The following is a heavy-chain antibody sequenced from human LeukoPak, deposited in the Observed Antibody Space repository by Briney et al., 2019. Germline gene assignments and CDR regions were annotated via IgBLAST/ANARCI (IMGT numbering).Heavy chain of an antibody. CDR3: ASFYSGSYRDFDY. CDR1: GFTFSSYS. J-gene: IGHJ4*02. V-gene: IGHV3-21*01. D-gene: IGHD1-26*01. CDR2: ISSSSSYI. Sequence: PGGSLRLSCAASGFTFSSYSMNWVRQAPGKELEWVSSISSSSSYIYYADSVKGRLTISRDNAKNSLYLQMNSLRAEDTAVYYCASFYSGSYRDFDYWGQGTLVTVSS.